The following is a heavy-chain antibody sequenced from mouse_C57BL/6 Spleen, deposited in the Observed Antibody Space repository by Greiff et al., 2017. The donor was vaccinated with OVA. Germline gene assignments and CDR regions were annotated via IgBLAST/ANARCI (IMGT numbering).Heavy chain of an antibody. D-gene: IGHD1-1*01. J-gene: IGHJ1*03. CDR1: GFSLPSYG. Sequence: QVQLKESGPGLVAPSQSLSITCTVSGFSLPSYGVSWFRQPLGKGLEWLGVIWGDVSTKYHSALISRLSISKDNYKRQFFIKLNNLQTDDTATYYCAKDYGSSWYFDVWGTGTTVTVSS. CDR2: IWGDVST. V-gene: IGHV2-3*01. CDR3: AKDYGSSWYFDV.